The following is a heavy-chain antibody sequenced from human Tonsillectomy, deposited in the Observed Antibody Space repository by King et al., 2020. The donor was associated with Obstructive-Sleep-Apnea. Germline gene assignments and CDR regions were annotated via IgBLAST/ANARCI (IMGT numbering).Heavy chain of an antibody. D-gene: IGHD1-26*01. CDR3: ASTQVGTTPSYFDY. Sequence: VQLVESGAEVKKPGESLRISCKGSGNSFTSYWISWVRQMPGKGLEWMGRMDPSDSYTNYSPSFQGHVTISADKSISTAYLQWSSLKASDTAMYYCASTQVGTTPSYFDYWGQGTLVTVSS. CDR2: MDPSDSYT. J-gene: IGHJ4*02. CDR1: GNSFTSYW. V-gene: IGHV5-10-1*01.